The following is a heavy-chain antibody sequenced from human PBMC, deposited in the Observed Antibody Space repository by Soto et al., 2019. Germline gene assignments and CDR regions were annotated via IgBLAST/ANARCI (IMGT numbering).Heavy chain of an antibody. J-gene: IGHJ5*02. D-gene: IGHD3-10*01. Sequence: GGSLRLSCVGSGYRFSEYAMAWIRQAPGKGLEWVTGVTSSAIATYYADSVKGRFTISRDNAKNSVYLQMNRVRDEDTAVYYCARDFLSGKPWGQGTLVTVSS. V-gene: IGHV3-23*01. CDR2: VTSSAIAT. CDR3: ARDFLSGKP. CDR1: GYRFSEYA.